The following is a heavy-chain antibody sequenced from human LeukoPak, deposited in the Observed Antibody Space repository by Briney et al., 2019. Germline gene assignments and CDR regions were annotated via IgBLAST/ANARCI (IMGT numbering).Heavy chain of an antibody. CDR3: ANIVVVPAATRAFAFDI. Sequence: PGGSLRLSCAASGFTFSSDWMSWVRQAPGKGLEWVANIKQDGSEKYYVDSVKGRFTISRDNAKNSLYLQMNSLRAEDTAVYYCANIVVVPAATRAFAFDIWGQGTMVTVSS. D-gene: IGHD2-2*01. J-gene: IGHJ3*02. CDR2: IKQDGSEK. V-gene: IGHV3-7*01. CDR1: GFTFSSDW.